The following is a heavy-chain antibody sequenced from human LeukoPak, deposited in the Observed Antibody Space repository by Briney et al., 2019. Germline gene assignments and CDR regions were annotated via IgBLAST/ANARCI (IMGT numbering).Heavy chain of an antibody. V-gene: IGHV3-30*03. CDR2: ISYNGVNE. CDR3: ARDPYSGGYGDYYYYYMDL. D-gene: IGHD1-26*01. J-gene: IGHJ6*03. CDR1: GFSFTDYN. Sequence: GGSLRLSCAASGFSFTDYNMHWVRQAPGKGLEWMAVISYNGVNEYYADSVKGRFTISRDNAKNSLYLQMNSLRAEDTAVYYCARDPYSGGYGDYYYYYMDLWGQGTTVTISS.